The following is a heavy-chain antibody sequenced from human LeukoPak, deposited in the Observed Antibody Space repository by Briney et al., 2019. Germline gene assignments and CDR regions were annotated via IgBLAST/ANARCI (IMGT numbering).Heavy chain of an antibody. V-gene: IGHV3-21*01. CDR2: ISSSSSYI. J-gene: IGHJ4*02. D-gene: IGHD2-2*01. CDR3: ARDSPSIVVVPAAPDY. CDR1: GFTFSSYS. Sequence: TGGSLRLSCAASGFTFSSYSMNWVRQAPGKGLEWVSSISSSSSYIYYADSVKGRFTISRDNAKNSLYLQMNSLRAEDTAVYYCARDSPSIVVVPAAPDYWGQGTLVTVSS.